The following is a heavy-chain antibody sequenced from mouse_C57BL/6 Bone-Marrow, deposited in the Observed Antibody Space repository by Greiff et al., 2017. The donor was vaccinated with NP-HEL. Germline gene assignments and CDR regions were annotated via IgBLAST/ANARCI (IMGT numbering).Heavy chain of an antibody. CDR1: GFTFSSYG. CDR3: ARHTRSYYSNFGY. Sequence: EVNVVESGGDLVKPGGSLKLSCAASGFTFSSYGMSWVRQIPDKRLEWVATISSGGSYTYYPDSLKGRFTISRDNAKNTLYLQMSSLKSEDTAMYYCARHTRSYYSNFGYWGRGTTLTVSS. V-gene: IGHV5-6*01. D-gene: IGHD2-5*01. CDR2: ISSGGSYT. J-gene: IGHJ2*01.